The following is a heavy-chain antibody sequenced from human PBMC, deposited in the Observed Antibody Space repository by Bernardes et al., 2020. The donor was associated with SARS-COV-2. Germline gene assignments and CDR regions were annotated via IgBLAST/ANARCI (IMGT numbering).Heavy chain of an antibody. CDR1: GFTFDDYA. D-gene: IGHD6-13*01. J-gene: IGHJ6*02. V-gene: IGHV3-43D*04. CDR3: AKDGAAAGFYYGMDV. CDR2: ISWDGGST. Sequence: VGSLRLSCAASGFTFDDYAMHWVRQAPGKGLEWVSLISWDGGSTYYADSVKGRFTISRDNSKNSLYLQMNSLRAEDTALYYCAKDGAAAGFYYGMDVWGQGTTVTVSS.